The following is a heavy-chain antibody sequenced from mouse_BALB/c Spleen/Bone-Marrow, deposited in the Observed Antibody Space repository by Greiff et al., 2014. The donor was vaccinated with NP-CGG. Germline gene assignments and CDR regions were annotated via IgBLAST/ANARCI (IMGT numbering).Heavy chain of an antibody. J-gene: IGHJ4*01. V-gene: IGHV1-54*01. Sequence: VQLQQSGAELVRPGTSVKVSCKASGYVFTGYMIEWIKQRPGQGLEWIGVFNPGSGGTNYNEKFKGKATLTADKSSNTANMQLSSLTSDDSAVYFCAILEGSMDYWGQGTSVTVSS. CDR1: GYVFTGYM. CDR2: FNPGSGGT. CDR3: AILEGSMDY.